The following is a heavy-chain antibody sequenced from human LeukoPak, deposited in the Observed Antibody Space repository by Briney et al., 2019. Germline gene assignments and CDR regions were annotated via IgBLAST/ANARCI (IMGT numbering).Heavy chain of an antibody. V-gene: IGHV3-33*01. Sequence: GGFLRLSCAASGFTFRSYGMHWVRQAPGKGLEWVSIIWYDGSNKYYADSVRGRFTISRDNSKNTLYLQMNSLRVEDTAVYYCATGNEYYFDHWGQGTLVTVSS. CDR2: IWYDGSNK. D-gene: IGHD1-14*01. J-gene: IGHJ4*02. CDR1: GFTFRSYG. CDR3: ATGNEYYFDH.